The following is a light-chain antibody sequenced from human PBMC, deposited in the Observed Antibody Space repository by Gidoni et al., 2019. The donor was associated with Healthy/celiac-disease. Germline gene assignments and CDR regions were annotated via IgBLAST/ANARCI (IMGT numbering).Light chain of an antibody. V-gene: IGKV1-33*01. J-gene: IGKJ4*01. Sequence: DIQMTQSPSSLSASVGDRVTITCQASQDISNYLSWYQQKPGKAPKLLIYGASDLETGVPSRFSGSASGTDFTFTISSLQPEDIATYYCQQYDNLLLTFGGGTRVEIK. CDR2: GAS. CDR3: QQYDNLLLT. CDR1: QDISNY.